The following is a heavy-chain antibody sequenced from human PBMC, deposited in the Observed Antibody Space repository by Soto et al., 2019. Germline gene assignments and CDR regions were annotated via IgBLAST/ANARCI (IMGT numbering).Heavy chain of an antibody. CDR3: ASLEGRATISYYFDF. CDR2: IYYSGST. CDR1: GGSISSGDYY. V-gene: IGHV4-30-4*01. D-gene: IGHD5-12*01. Sequence: SETLSLTCTVSGGSISSGDYYWSWIRQPPGKGLEWIGYIYYSGSTYYNPSLKSRVTISVDTSKNQFSLKLISVTAADTSVFFCASLEGRATISYYFDFWGPGALVTVSS. J-gene: IGHJ4*02.